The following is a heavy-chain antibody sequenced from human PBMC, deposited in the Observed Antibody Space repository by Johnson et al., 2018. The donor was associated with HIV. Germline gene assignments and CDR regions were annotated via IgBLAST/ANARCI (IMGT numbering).Heavy chain of an antibody. CDR2: INGDGSGI. D-gene: IGHD3-10*01. Sequence: EMQLVESGGGLVQPVGSLRLSCAASGFTFSSYWMHWVRQGPGKGLVWVSRINGDGSGITYADSVKGRFTISRDNAKNTLYLQMNSLRAEDTAVYYCASFWATGAFDIWGQGTMVTVSS. J-gene: IGHJ3*02. CDR3: ASFWATGAFDI. V-gene: IGHV3-74*02. CDR1: GFTFSSYW.